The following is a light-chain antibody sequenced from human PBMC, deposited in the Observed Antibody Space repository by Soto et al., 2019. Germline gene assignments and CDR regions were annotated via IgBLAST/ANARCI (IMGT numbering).Light chain of an antibody. CDR3: QQYNTFPPYT. V-gene: IGKV1-5*03. J-gene: IGKJ2*01. CDR2: KAS. Sequence: DIPMTQSPSTLSASVGDRVTITCRASQSVTNWLAWYQQKPGKAPKLLIYKASNLESEVPSRFSGSGSGTEFTLTISSLQPDDFATYYCQQYNTFPPYTFGQGTKLEIK. CDR1: QSVTNW.